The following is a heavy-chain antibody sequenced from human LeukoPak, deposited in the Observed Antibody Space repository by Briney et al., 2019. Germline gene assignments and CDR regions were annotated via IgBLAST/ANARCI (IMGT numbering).Heavy chain of an antibody. V-gene: IGHV4-59*13. Sequence: NASETLSLTCTVSGGSISKNYWSWIRQPPGKGLEWIGYIFNSKTTKYNPSLKSRVTISVDMSKNQFSLKLSSVTAADTAVYYCARDFGYSSGWHDEDVWGKGTTVTVSS. CDR2: IFNSKTT. CDR3: ARDFGYSSGWHDEDV. J-gene: IGHJ6*04. CDR1: GGSISKNY. D-gene: IGHD6-19*01.